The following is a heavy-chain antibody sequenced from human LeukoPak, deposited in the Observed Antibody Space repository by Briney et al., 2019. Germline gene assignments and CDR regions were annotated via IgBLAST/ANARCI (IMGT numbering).Heavy chain of an antibody. D-gene: IGHD6-19*01. V-gene: IGHV3-21*04. CDR2: ISSTTTYI. CDR1: GFTFSSYK. Sequence: PGGSLRLSCAASGFTFSSYKMNWVRQAPGKGLEWVSSISSTTTYIYYADSVKGRFTISRDNSKNTLYLQMNSLRAEDTAIYYCAKDPYSNGWYYFDYWGQGILVTVSS. J-gene: IGHJ4*02. CDR3: AKDPYSNGWYYFDY.